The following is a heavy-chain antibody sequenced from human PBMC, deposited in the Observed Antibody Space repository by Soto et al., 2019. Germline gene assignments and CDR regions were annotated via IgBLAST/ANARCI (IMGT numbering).Heavy chain of an antibody. V-gene: IGHV3-15*01. Sequence: PGGSLRLSCAASGFTFSNAWMSWVRQAPGKGLEWVGRIKSKTDGGTTDYAAPVKGRFTISRDDSKNTLYLQTNSLKTEDTAVYYCVRATYFSDSSGYTRCFDYWGQGTLVTVSS. CDR1: GFTFSNAW. J-gene: IGHJ4*02. CDR3: VRATYFSDSSGYTRCFDY. D-gene: IGHD3-22*01. CDR2: IKSKTDGGTT.